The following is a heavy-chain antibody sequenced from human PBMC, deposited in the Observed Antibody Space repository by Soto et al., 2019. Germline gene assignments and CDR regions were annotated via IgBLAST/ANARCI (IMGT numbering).Heavy chain of an antibody. CDR1: GGTFNSYA. D-gene: IGHD3-3*01. Sequence: SVKVSCKASGGTFNSYAINWVRQAPGQGLEWMGGIIPIFGTANYAEKFQDRVTITADESTSTAYMELSSLRSEDTAVYYCARGARNYDFWTGYSGSGRPDAIDIWGQGTMVTVSS. CDR3: ARGARNYDFWTGYSGSGRPDAIDI. V-gene: IGHV1-69*13. J-gene: IGHJ3*02. CDR2: IIPIFGTA.